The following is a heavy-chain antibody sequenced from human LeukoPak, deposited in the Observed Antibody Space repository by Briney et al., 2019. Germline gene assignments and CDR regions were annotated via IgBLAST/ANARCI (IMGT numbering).Heavy chain of an antibody. D-gene: IGHD2-15*01. Sequence: TSQTLSLTCTVSGDSITSDTYYWSWIRQPAGKGLEWIGRIYASGSTTYNASLKSRVTISVDTSKNQFSLKLSSVTAADTAGYYCAGNRRYCKCCSCYNWFDPLGQGTLVTVSS. V-gene: IGHV4-61*02. CDR3: AGNRRYCKCCSCYNWFDP. CDR1: GDSITSDTYY. J-gene: IGHJ5*02. CDR2: IYASGST.